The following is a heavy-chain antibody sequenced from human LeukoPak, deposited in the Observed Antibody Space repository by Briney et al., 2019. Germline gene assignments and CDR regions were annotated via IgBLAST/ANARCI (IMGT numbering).Heavy chain of an antibody. D-gene: IGHD5-12*01. CDR3: ARDLYVDIVAPSGMDV. J-gene: IGHJ6*02. V-gene: IGHV3-7*01. CDR2: IKQDGSEK. Sequence: PGGSLRLSCAASGFAFSSSWMSWVRQVPGKGLEWVANIKQDGSEKNYVDSVKGRSTISRDNAKNSLYLQMNSLRAEDTAVYYCARDLYVDIVAPSGMDVGGQGPTVPVSS. CDR1: GFAFSSSW.